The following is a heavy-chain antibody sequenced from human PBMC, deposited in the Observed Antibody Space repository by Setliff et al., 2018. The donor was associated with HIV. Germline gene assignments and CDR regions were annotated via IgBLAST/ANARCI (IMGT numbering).Heavy chain of an antibody. V-gene: IGHV1-69*13. CDR1: GGTFSNYA. CDR2: IIPIFDTT. Sequence: GASVKVSCKASGGTFSNYAINWVRQAPGLGLEWMGGIIPIFDTTHYAQKFQGRVTITADESTSTAYMELSSLRSEDTTVYYCARSSLAAAGLGYMDVWGKGTTVTVSS. CDR3: ARSSLAAAGLGYMDV. D-gene: IGHD6-13*01. J-gene: IGHJ6*03.